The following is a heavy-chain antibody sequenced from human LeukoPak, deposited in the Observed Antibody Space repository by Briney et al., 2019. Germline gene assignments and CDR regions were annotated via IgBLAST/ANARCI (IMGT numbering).Heavy chain of an antibody. D-gene: IGHD3-10*01. CDR2: INPNSGGT. V-gene: IGHV1-2*02. CDR1: GYTFTGYY. Sequence: ASVKVSCKASGYTFTGYYMHWVRQAPGQGLEWMGWINPNSGGTNYAQKFQGRVTMTTDTSTSTAYMELRSLRSDDTAVYYCARAGLLWFGELFYPDYWGQETLVTVSS. CDR3: ARAGLLWFGELFYPDY. J-gene: IGHJ4*02.